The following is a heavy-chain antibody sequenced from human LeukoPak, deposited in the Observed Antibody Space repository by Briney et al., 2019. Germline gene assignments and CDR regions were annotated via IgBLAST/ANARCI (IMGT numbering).Heavy chain of an antibody. D-gene: IGHD3-10*01. CDR3: AKDLSWANTAGGSDP. CDR1: GYTITNNY. J-gene: IGHJ5*02. CDR2: INPSGTGT. V-gene: IGHV1-46*01. Sequence: GASVKVSCKASGYTITNNYVHWVRQAPGQGLEWMGVINPSGTGTSYAQKFQGRITMSRDTSTSTVYMELSSLRSEDTAFYYCAKDLSWANTAGGSDPWGKEPLVT.